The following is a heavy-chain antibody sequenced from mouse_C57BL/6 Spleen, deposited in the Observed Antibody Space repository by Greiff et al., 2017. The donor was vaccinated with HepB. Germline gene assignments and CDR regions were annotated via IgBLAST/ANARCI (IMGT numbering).Heavy chain of an antibody. D-gene: IGHD2-10*02. J-gene: IGHJ2*01. Sequence: QVQLQQSGAELVKPGASVKLSCKASGYTFTSYWMHWVKQRPGQGLEWIGMIHPNSGSTNYNEKFKSKATLTVDKSSSTAYMQLSSLTSEDSAVYYCARGGYGNYPLDYWGQGTTLTVSS. CDR1: GYTFTSYW. CDR3: ARGGYGNYPLDY. V-gene: IGHV1-64*01. CDR2: IHPNSGST.